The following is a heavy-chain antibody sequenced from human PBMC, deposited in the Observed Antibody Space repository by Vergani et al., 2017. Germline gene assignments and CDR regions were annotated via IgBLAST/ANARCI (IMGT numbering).Heavy chain of an antibody. D-gene: IGHD4-17*01. CDR2: ISPDGFST. J-gene: IGHJ4*02. CDR1: GYTFTAYY. Sequence: QVQLVQSGAEVGKPGASVKISCKASGYTFTAYYIHWVRQAPEQGLEWVGVISPDGFSTFYAQKFQGRVTITRDTSTSTVYVEVTSLRSDDTAVYYCAREMTTVTFDYWGQGTLVTVSS. V-gene: IGHV1-46*01. CDR3: AREMTTVTFDY.